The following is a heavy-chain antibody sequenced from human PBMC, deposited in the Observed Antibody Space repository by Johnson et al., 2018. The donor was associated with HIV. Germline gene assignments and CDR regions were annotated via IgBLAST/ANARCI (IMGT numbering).Heavy chain of an antibody. V-gene: IGHV3-53*01. Sequence: VQLVESGGGLIQPGGSLRLSCAASGFTVSSNYMSWVRQAPGKGLEWVSVIYSGGSTYYADSVKGRFTISRDNSKNTLYIQMNSLRAEDTAVYYCASTTYYYDSSDAFDIWGQGTMVTVSS. CDR3: ASTTYYYDSSDAFDI. J-gene: IGHJ3*02. D-gene: IGHD3-22*01. CDR2: IYSGGST. CDR1: GFTVSSNY.